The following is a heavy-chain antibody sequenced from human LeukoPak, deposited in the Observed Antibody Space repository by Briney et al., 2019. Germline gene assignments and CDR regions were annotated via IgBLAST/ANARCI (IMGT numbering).Heavy chain of an antibody. CDR3: AKDIRPGIAVADFDY. J-gene: IGHJ4*02. Sequence: PGGSLRLSCAASGFTFKNYGMHWVRQAPGKGLEWVAVISYDGSNKYYADSVKGRFTISRDNSKNTLYLQMNSLRAEDTAVCYCAKDIRPGIAVADFDYWGQGTLVTVSS. D-gene: IGHD6-19*01. CDR1: GFTFKNYG. V-gene: IGHV3-30*18. CDR2: ISYDGSNK.